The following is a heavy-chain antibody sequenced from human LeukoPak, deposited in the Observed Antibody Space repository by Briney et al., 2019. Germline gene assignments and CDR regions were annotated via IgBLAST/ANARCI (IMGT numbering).Heavy chain of an antibody. Sequence: ASVKVSCKASGFTFTCYYIHWVRQAPGQGLEGMGYINPQSGGTNSPQKFQGRVTMTTHTSISAAYMELSSLISDDTAMYYCVREGNELLSKNFDYWGQGTLVTVSS. J-gene: IGHJ4*02. V-gene: IGHV1-2*02. D-gene: IGHD2-21*02. CDR2: INPQSGGT. CDR1: GFTFTCYY. CDR3: VREGNELLSKNFDY.